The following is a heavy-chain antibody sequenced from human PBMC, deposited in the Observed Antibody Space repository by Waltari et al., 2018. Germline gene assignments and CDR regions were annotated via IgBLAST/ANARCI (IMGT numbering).Heavy chain of an antibody. CDR1: GFTFSYSA. Sequence: QVQLVESGGGVVHPGRSLRLSWEASGFTFSYSAMHWVRQAPGKGLEWVAGISYDGSDEYYADSVRGRFTISRDDSKDTVNLQMNSLRPEDTAVYYCARDGPLQIQSWYSFDYWGQGTLVTVSS. J-gene: IGHJ4*02. CDR2: ISYDGSDE. D-gene: IGHD5-18*01. V-gene: IGHV3-30*07. CDR3: ARDGPLQIQSWYSFDY.